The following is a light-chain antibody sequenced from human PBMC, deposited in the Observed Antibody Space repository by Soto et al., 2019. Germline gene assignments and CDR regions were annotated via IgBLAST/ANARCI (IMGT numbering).Light chain of an antibody. CDR2: GAS. CDR3: QQYDNWLPT. V-gene: IGKV3-15*01. CDR1: QSVRNN. Sequence: EIVMTQSPATLSVSPGERATLSCRASQSVRNNLAWYQQKPGQAPRLLIYGASTRATGFPARFSGSGSGTEFTLTISSLQSEDFAVYYCQQYDNWLPTFGGGTKVEIK. J-gene: IGKJ4*01.